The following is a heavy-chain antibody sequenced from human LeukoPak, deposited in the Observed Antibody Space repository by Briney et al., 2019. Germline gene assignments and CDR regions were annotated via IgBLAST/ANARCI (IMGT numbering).Heavy chain of an antibody. CDR1: GFTFSSYW. CDR3: ARGLTAAADVTFDY. CDR2: INSDGSNT. V-gene: IGHV3-74*01. J-gene: IGHJ4*02. Sequence: GGSLRLSCAASGFTFSSYWMHWVRQAPGKGLVWVSQINSDGSNTCYADSVKGRFTISRDNAKNTLYLQMNSLRAEDTAVYFCARGLTAAADVTFDYRGQGTLVTVSS. D-gene: IGHD6-13*01.